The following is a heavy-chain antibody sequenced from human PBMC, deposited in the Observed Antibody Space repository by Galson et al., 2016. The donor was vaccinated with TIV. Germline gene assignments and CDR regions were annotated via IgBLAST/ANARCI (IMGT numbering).Heavy chain of an antibody. D-gene: IGHD1-26*01. CDR1: GGSISNAGYF. V-gene: IGHV4-31*03. J-gene: IGHJ1*01. CDR3: ARWADSGSYYDYFQH. CDR2: IYYSGST. Sequence: LTCNVSGGSISNAGYFWSWIRLHPGKGLEWIGNIYYSGSTYYNPSLKSRVTMSVDKSQNQFSLNLRSVTAADTAVYYCARWADSGSYYDYFQHWGQGTLVTVSS.